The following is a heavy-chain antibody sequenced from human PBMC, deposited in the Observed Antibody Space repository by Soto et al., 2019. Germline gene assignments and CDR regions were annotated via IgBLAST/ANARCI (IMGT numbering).Heavy chain of an antibody. Sequence: GGSLRLSCAASGFTFSSYGMHWVRQAPGKGLEWVAVIWYDGSNKYYGDSVKGRFTISRDNSKITLYLQMNSLRAEDTAVYYCARYSGWFGEFAADYWGQGTLVTVSS. CDR2: IWYDGSNK. CDR1: GFTFSSYG. V-gene: IGHV3-33*01. D-gene: IGHD3-10*01. CDR3: ARYSGWFGEFAADY. J-gene: IGHJ4*02.